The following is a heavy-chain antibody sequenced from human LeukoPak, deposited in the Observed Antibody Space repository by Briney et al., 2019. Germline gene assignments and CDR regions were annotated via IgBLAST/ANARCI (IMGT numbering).Heavy chain of an antibody. CDR1: GGSISSYY. CDR3: ARVMASYYDFWSGYLSAFDI. D-gene: IGHD3-3*01. J-gene: IGHJ3*02. CDR2: IYYSGST. Sequence: SETLSLTCTVSGGSISSYYWSWIRQPPGKRLEWIGYIYYSGSTNYNPSLKSRVTISVDTSKNQFSLKLSSVTAADTAVYYCARVMASYYDFWSGYLSAFDIWGQGTMVTVSS. V-gene: IGHV4-59*01.